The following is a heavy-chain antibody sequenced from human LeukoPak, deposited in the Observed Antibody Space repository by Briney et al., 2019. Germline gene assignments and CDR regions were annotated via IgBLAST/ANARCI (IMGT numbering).Heavy chain of an antibody. Sequence: ASVTVSCKASGYTFTGYYMHWVRQAPGQGLEWMGWINPNSGGTNYAQKFQGRVTMTRDTSISTAYMELSRLRSDDTAVYYCARGIVGATGNWFDPWGQGTLVTVSS. CDR2: INPNSGGT. J-gene: IGHJ5*02. CDR1: GYTFTGYY. D-gene: IGHD1-26*01. CDR3: ARGIVGATGNWFDP. V-gene: IGHV1-2*02.